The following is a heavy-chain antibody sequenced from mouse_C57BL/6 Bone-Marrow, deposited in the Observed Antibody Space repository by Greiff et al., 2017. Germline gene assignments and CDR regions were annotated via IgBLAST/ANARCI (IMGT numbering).Heavy chain of an antibody. CDR1: GFTFSSYG. CDR2: ISSGGSYT. D-gene: IGHD1-1*01. J-gene: IGHJ4*01. CDR3: ARQSSSPLYAMDY. V-gene: IGHV5-6*01. Sequence: EVQVVESGGDLVKPGGSLKLSCAASGFTFSSYGMSWVRQTPDKRLEWVATISSGGSYTYYPDSVKGRFTISRDNAKNTLYLQMSSLKSEKTAMYYCARQSSSPLYAMDYWGQGTSVTVSS.